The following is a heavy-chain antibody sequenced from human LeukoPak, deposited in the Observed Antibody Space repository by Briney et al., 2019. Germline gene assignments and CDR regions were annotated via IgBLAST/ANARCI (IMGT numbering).Heavy chain of an antibody. V-gene: IGHV4-34*01. Sequence: GKGLEWIAEINHTASTNYNPSLKSRVTISVDKCKKQFSLKLRSVTAADTAVYYCARGASDFWSQGTLVTVSS. CDR2: INHTAST. D-gene: IGHD3-3*01. CDR3: ARGASDF. J-gene: IGHJ4*02.